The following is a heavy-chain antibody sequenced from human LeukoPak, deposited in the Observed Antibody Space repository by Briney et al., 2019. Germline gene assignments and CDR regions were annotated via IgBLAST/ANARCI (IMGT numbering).Heavy chain of an antibody. CDR3: ARVDSSGWLVYGMDV. CDR1: GFTFDDYA. J-gene: IGHJ6*02. V-gene: IGHV3-30-3*01. CDR2: ISYDGSNK. Sequence: GGSLRLSCAASGFTFDDYAMHWVRQAPGKGLEWVAVISYDGSNKFYADSVKGRFTISRDNSKNMLYLQMNSLRAEDTAVYYCARVDSSGWLVYGMDVWGQGTTVTVSS. D-gene: IGHD6-19*01.